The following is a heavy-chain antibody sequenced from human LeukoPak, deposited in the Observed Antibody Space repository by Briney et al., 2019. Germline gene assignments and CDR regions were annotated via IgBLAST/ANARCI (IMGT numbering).Heavy chain of an antibody. CDR2: IYYSGST. V-gene: IGHV4-59*08. Sequence: PSETLSLTCTVSGGSISTYYWSWIRQPPGRGLEWIGYIYYSGSTYYNPSLKSRVTISVDTSKNQFSLKLSSVTAADTAVYYCARHRLDTAMVTYWFDPWGQGTLVTVSS. CDR1: GGSISTYY. J-gene: IGHJ5*02. CDR3: ARHRLDTAMVTYWFDP. D-gene: IGHD5-18*01.